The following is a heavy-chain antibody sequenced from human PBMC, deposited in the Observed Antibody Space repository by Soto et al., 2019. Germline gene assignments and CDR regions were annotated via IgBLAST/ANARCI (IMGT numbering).Heavy chain of an antibody. V-gene: IGHV4-30-4*01. Sequence: PSETLSLTCTVSGGSISRGDYYWSWIRQPPGKGLEWIGYIYYSGSTYYNPSLKSRVTISVDTSKNQFSLKLSSVTAADTAVYYCAREPYYYGSGSYYNDGNWFDPWGQGTLVTVSS. CDR2: IYYSGST. CDR1: GGSISRGDYY. D-gene: IGHD3-10*01. CDR3: AREPYYYGSGSYYNDGNWFDP. J-gene: IGHJ5*02.